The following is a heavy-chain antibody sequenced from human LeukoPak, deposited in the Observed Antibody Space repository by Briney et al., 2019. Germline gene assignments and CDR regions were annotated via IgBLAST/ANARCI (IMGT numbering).Heavy chain of an antibody. CDR1: GFTFSSYW. J-gene: IGHJ4*02. Sequence: GGSLRLSCAASGFTFSSYWMHWVRQAPGKGLVWVSRINSDGSSTSYADSVKGRFTISRDNPKNTLYLQMNSLRAEDTAVYYCARGGPAAGRFDYWGQGTLVTVSS. CDR2: INSDGSST. D-gene: IGHD6-13*01. V-gene: IGHV3-74*01. CDR3: ARGGPAAGRFDY.